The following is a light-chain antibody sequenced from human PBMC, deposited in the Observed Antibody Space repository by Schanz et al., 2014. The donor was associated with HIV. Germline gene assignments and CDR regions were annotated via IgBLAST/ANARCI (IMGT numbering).Light chain of an antibody. CDR1: SSDVGGYNY. V-gene: IGLV2-14*03. J-gene: IGLJ2*01. CDR2: DVS. CDR3: SSFAGNNKLL. Sequence: QSALTQPASVSGSPGQSITISCTGTSSDVGGYNYVSWYQQHPGKAPKLMIYDVSNRPSGVSNRFSGSKSGNTASLTVSGLQADDEADYYCSSFAGNNKLLFGGGTKPPS.